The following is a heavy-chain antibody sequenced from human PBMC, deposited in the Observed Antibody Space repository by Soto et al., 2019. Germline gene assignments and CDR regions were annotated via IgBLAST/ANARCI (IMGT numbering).Heavy chain of an antibody. J-gene: IGHJ4*02. V-gene: IGHV3-30*18. Sequence: HPGGSLRLSCAASGFTFSSYGMHWVRQAPGKGLEWVAVISYDGSNKYYADSVKGRFTISRDNSKNTLYLQMNSLRAEDTAVYYCAKGRVAGPFDYWGQGTLVTVSS. CDR3: AKGRVAGPFDY. CDR1: GFTFSSYG. D-gene: IGHD6-19*01. CDR2: ISYDGSNK.